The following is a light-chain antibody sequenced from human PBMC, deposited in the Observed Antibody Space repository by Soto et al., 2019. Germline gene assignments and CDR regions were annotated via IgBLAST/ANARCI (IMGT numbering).Light chain of an antibody. CDR2: EVI. CDR1: SSDIGAYDY. Sequence: QSALTQPASVSGSPGQSITISCTGTSSDIGAYDYVSWYQQYPGKVPSLIIYEVIFRPAGVSSRFSGSKSANTASLTISGLQTEDEADYYCISYTTSNTWVFGGGTKLTVL. CDR3: ISYTTSNTWV. V-gene: IGLV2-14*01. J-gene: IGLJ3*02.